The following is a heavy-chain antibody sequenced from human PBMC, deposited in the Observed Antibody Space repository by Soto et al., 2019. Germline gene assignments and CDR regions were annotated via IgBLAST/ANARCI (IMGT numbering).Heavy chain of an antibody. V-gene: IGHV1-8*01. CDR3: ASWTYDYGDYAVDS. Sequence: QVQMVQSGAEVKKTGASVKVSRKASGYTFTSYDINWVRQTTGQGLEWMGWMNPNSGNTGYAQKFQGRVTMTRNTSISTAYMELSSLRSEDTAVYYCASWTYDYGDYAVDSWGQGTLVTVSS. CDR1: GYTFTSYD. CDR2: MNPNSGNT. D-gene: IGHD4-17*01. J-gene: IGHJ4*02.